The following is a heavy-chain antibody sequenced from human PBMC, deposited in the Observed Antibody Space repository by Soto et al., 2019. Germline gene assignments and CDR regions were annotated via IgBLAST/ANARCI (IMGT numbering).Heavy chain of an antibody. Sequence: GGSLWLYCAASGFSFSSYWMSWVRQAPGKGLEWVANIKQDGSEKYYVDSVKGRFTISRDNAKNSLYLQMNSLRAEDTAVYYCARDRYSSSWYWWVYWGQGTLVTVSS. V-gene: IGHV3-7*01. D-gene: IGHD6-13*01. J-gene: IGHJ4*02. CDR3: ARDRYSSSWYWWVY. CDR2: IKQDGSEK. CDR1: GFSFSSYW.